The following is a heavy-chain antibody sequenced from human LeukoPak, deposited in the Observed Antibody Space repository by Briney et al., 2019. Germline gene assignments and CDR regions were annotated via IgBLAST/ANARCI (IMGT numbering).Heavy chain of an antibody. CDR3: ARGDNDYGDYEYFQH. Sequence: PSETLSLTCTVSGGSISTYYWSWIRKPPGKGLEWIGHIYNSGSTNYSPSLKSRVTISVDTSKNQFSLKLSSVTAADTAVYYCARGDNDYGDYEYFQHWGQGTLVTVSS. CDR2: IYNSGST. CDR1: GGSISTYY. D-gene: IGHD4-17*01. V-gene: IGHV4-59*12. J-gene: IGHJ1*01.